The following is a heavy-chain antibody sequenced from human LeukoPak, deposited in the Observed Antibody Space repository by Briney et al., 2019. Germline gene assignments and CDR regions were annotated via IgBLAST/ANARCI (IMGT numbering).Heavy chain of an antibody. V-gene: IGHV1-3*01. D-gene: IGHD6-19*01. Sequence: GASVKVSCKASGYTFTSYAMHWVRQAPGQRLEWMGWINAGNGNTKYSQKFQGRVTITRDTSASTAYMELSSLRSEDTAVYYCARGKAVAGAYNWSDPWGQGTLVTVSS. CDR1: GYTFTSYA. CDR2: INAGNGNT. J-gene: IGHJ5*02. CDR3: ARGKAVAGAYNWSDP.